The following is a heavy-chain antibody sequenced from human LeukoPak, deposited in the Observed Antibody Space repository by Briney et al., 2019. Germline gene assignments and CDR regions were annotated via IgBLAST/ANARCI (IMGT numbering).Heavy chain of an antibody. CDR1: GVSISSRSYY. V-gene: IGHV4-39*01. CDR2: IYSSGST. Sequence: SETLSLTCTVSGVSISSRSYYWGWVRQPPGKGLEWIGNIYSSGSTSYNPSLKSRVTISVDTSKNQFSLKLTSVTAADTAVFYCARLTGRDSSDWPYFHHWGQGALVTVSS. J-gene: IGHJ1*01. D-gene: IGHD6-25*01. CDR3: ARLTGRDSSDWPYFHH.